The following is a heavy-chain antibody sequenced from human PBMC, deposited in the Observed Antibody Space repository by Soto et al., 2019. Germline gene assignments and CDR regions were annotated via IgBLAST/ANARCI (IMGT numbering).Heavy chain of an antibody. J-gene: IGHJ6*03. Sequence: EVQLLESGGGLVQPGGSLRLSCAASGFTFSSYAMSWVRQAPGKGLEWVSTISGSGGSTYYADSVKGRFTISRDNSKNTLYLQMNSLGAEDTAVYYCAKKGGDFWSGYYTRTNYYYYYMDVWGKGTTVTVSS. CDR1: GFTFSSYA. CDR2: ISGSGGST. V-gene: IGHV3-23*01. D-gene: IGHD3-3*01. CDR3: AKKGGDFWSGYYTRTNYYYYYMDV.